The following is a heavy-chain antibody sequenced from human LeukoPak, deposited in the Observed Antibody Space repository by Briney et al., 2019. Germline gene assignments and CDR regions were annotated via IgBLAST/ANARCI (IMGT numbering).Heavy chain of an antibody. CDR3: ASPGGNSEGFGY. J-gene: IGHJ4*02. CDR2: IYSGGST. V-gene: IGHV3-53*01. CDR1: GYTVSSSY. D-gene: IGHD4-23*01. Sequence: GGSLRLSCAASGYTVSSSYMSWVRQAPGKGLKWVSVIYSGGSTYYADSVKGRFTISRDNSKNTLYLQMNSLRAEDTAVYYCASPGGNSEGFGYWGQGTLVTVSS.